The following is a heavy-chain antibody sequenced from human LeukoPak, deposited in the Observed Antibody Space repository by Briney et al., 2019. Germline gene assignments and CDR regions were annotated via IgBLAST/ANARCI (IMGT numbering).Heavy chain of an antibody. J-gene: IGHJ3*02. CDR1: VFTFDDYA. CDR3: AKEGSGTTYDAFDI. Sequence: GGSLRLSCAASVFTFDDYAMHLVRQAPGKGLEWVSGISWNSGSIGYADSVKGRFTISRDNAKNSLYLQMNSLRAEDTALYYCAKEGSGTTYDAFDIWGQGTMVTVSS. D-gene: IGHD1-26*01. V-gene: IGHV3-9*01. CDR2: ISWNSGSI.